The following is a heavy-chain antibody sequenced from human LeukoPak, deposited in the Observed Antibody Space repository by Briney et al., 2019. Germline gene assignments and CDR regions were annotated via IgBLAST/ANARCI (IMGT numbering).Heavy chain of an antibody. Sequence: PSETLSLTCTVSGGPISSYYWSWIRQPPGKGLEWIGYIYYSGSTNYNPSLKSRVTISVDTSKNQFSLKLSSVTAADTAVYYCARGKYYYDSSGYYFIDYWGQGTLVTVSS. D-gene: IGHD3-22*01. J-gene: IGHJ4*02. V-gene: IGHV4-59*01. CDR2: IYYSGST. CDR1: GGPISSYY. CDR3: ARGKYYYDSSGYYFIDY.